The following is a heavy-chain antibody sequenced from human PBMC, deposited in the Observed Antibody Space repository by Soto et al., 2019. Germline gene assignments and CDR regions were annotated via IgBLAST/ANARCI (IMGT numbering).Heavy chain of an antibody. CDR3: ARVVTVVKSFHYWSFDL. Sequence: QVQLVQSGAEVKKPGSSVKVSCKASGGTFSSYAISWVRQAPGQGLEWMGGIIPIFGTTNYAQKFQGRVTITAAESTSTANMELNSLRSEDTAVYYCARVVTVVKSFHYWSFDLWGRGTLVTVSS. CDR2: IIPIFGTT. V-gene: IGHV1-69*12. CDR1: GGTFSSYA. J-gene: IGHJ2*01. D-gene: IGHD2-15*01.